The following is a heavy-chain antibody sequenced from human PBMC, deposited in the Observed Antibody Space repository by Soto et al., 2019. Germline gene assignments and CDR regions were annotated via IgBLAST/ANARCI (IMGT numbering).Heavy chain of an antibody. CDR3: ARDPRVAARGWVQGHDY. Sequence: EVQLVESGGGLVKPGGSLRLSCAASGFTFSSYSMNWVRQAPGKGLEWVSSISSSSSYIYYADSVKGRFTISRDNAKNSLYLQMNSLRAEDTAVYYCARDPRVAARGWVQGHDYWGQGTLVTVSS. V-gene: IGHV3-21*01. CDR1: GFTFSSYS. CDR2: ISSSSSYI. J-gene: IGHJ4*02. D-gene: IGHD6-6*01.